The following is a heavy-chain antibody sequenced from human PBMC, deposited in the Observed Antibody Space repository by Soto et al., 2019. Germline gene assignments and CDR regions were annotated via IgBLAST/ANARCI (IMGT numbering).Heavy chain of an antibody. V-gene: IGHV1-2*04. J-gene: IGHJ3*02. D-gene: IGHD2-15*01. CDR2: INPNSGGT. CDR1: GYTFTGYY. Sequence: ASVKVSCKASGYTFTGYYMHWVRQAPGQGLGWMGWINPNSGGTNYAQKFQGWVTMTRDTSISTAYMELSRLRSDDTAVYYCARGRLGYGSGGSCYPSGAFDIWGQGTMDTVSS. CDR3: ARGRLGYGSGGSCYPSGAFDI.